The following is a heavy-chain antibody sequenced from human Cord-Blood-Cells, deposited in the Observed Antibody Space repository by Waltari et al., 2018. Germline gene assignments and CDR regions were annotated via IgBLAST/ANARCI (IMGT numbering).Heavy chain of an antibody. Sequence: QVQLQQWGAGLLKPSETLSLTCAVYGGSFSGYYWSWIRQPPGKGLEWIGEINHSGSTNCNPSLKSRVTISVDTSRRQFSLKLSSVTAADTAVYYCAGDPDCSGGSCYNYWGQGTLVTVSS. CDR3: AGDPDCSGGSCYNY. CDR2: INHSGST. J-gene: IGHJ4*02. CDR1: GGSFSGYY. D-gene: IGHD2-15*01. V-gene: IGHV4-34*01.